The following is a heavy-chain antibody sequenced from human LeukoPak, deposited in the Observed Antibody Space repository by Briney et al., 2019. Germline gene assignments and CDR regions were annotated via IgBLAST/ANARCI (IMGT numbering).Heavy chain of an antibody. D-gene: IGHD3-3*01. CDR3: ATYYDFWSGYSGEDY. J-gene: IGHJ4*02. V-gene: IGHV3-7*01. CDR2: IKQDGSEK. CDR1: GFTFSSYW. Sequence: PGGSLRLSCAASGFTFSSYWMSWVRQAPGQGLEWVANIKQDGSEKYYVDSVKGRFTISRDNAKNSLYLQMNSLRAEDTAVYYCATYYDFWSGYSGEDYWGQGTLVTVSS.